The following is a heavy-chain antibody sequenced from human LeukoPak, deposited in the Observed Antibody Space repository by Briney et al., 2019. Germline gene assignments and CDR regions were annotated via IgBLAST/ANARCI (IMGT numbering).Heavy chain of an antibody. Sequence: SETLSLTCTVSGGSVSSGSDYWSWIRQPPGKGLEWIGYISYSGSTNCNPSLKSRVTISVDTSKNQFSLKLTSVTAADTAVYYCTRGAAMTTVTTWGQGTPVTVSS. D-gene: IGHD4-17*01. CDR1: GGSVSSGSDY. V-gene: IGHV4-61*01. CDR2: ISYSGST. J-gene: IGHJ4*02. CDR3: TRGAAMTTVTT.